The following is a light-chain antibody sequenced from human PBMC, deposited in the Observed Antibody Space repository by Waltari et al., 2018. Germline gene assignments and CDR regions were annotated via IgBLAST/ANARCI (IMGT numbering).Light chain of an antibody. V-gene: IGLV2-8*01. CDR3: SSYAGSNNLV. Sequence: QSALTQPPSASGSPGQSVTISCTGTSSDVGVYNYVSWYQQHPGKAPKLMIYEVSKRPSGFPARFSGSKSGNTASLTVSGLQAEDEADYYCSSYAGSNNLVFGGGTKLTVL. CDR2: EVS. CDR1: SSDVGVYNY. J-gene: IGLJ2*01.